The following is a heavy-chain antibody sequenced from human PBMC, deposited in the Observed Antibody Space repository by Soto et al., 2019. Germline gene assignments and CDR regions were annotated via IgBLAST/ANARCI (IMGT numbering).Heavy chain of an antibody. V-gene: IGHV4-59*01. CDR2: IYYSGST. J-gene: IGHJ4*02. D-gene: IGHD5-18*01. CDR1: GGSISSYY. CDR3: ARDSGYSYGSFDY. Sequence: PSETLSLTCTVSGGSISSYYWSWIRQPPGKGLEWIGCIYYSGSTNYNPSLKSRVTISVDTSKNQFSLKLSSVTAADTAVYYCARDSGYSYGSFDYWGQGTLVTVSS.